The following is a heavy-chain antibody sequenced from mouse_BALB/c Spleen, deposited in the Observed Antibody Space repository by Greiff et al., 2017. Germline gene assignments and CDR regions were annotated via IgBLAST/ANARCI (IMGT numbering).Heavy chain of an antibody. CDR1: GYTFTSYW. J-gene: IGHJ3*01. CDR3: ATGTFAY. V-gene: IGHV1-7*01. D-gene: IGHD4-1*01. Sequence: VQLQQSGAELAKPGASVKMSCKASGYTFTSYWMHWVKQRPGQGLEWIGYINPSTGYTEYNQKFKGKATLTADKSSSTAYMQLSSLTSDDSAVYFCATGTFAYWGQGTLVTVSA. CDR2: INPSTGYT.